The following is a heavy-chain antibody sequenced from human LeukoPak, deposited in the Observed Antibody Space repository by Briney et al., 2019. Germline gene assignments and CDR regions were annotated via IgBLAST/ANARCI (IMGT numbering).Heavy chain of an antibody. J-gene: IGHJ5*02. CDR1: GFTFSSYG. V-gene: IGHV3-33*01. Sequence: GGSLRLSCAASGFTFSSYGMHWVRQAPGKGLEWVAVIWYDGSNKYYADSVKGRFTISRDNSKNTLYLQMNSLRAEDTAVYYCARGEDILTGYLSDWFDPWGQGTLVTVSS. D-gene: IGHD3-9*01. CDR3: ARGEDILTGYLSDWFDP. CDR2: IWYDGSNK.